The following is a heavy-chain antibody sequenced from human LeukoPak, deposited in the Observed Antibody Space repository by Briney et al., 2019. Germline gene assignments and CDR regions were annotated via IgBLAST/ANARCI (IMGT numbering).Heavy chain of an antibody. J-gene: IGHJ4*02. CDR1: GFTFSNYW. Sequence: GGSLRLSCAASGFTFSNYWMSWVRQAPGKGLECVANIKQDGSEKNYVDSVKGRFTTSRDNAKNSLHLQMNSLRAEDTAVYYCAKYARGPLDWGQGTLVTVSS. CDR3: AKYARGPLD. CDR2: IKQDGSEK. D-gene: IGHD6-6*01. V-gene: IGHV3-7*01.